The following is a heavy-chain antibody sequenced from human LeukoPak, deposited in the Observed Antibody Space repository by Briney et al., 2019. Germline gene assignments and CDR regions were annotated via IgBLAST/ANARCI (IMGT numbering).Heavy chain of an antibody. J-gene: IGHJ4*02. CDR2: ISYDGSNK. CDR3: ARDRQTYYDYVWGGFDY. V-gene: IGHV3-30*04. CDR1: GFTFSSYA. Sequence: GGSLRLSCAASGFTFSSYAMHWVRQAPGKGLEWVAAISYDGSNKYYADSVKGRFTISRDNSKNTVYLQMNSMRAEDTAVYYCARDRQTYYDYVWGGFDYWGQGTLVTVSS. D-gene: IGHD3-16*01.